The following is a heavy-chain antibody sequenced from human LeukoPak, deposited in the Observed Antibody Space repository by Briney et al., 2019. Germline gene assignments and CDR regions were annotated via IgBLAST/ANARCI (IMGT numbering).Heavy chain of an antibody. J-gene: IGHJ4*02. CDR2: IYYSGST. D-gene: IGHD6-19*01. CDR3: ARRAVAGFDY. V-gene: IGHV4-39*01. Sequence: SETLSLTCTVSGGSISNSIYYWGYIRQPPGKGLEWIGSIYYSGSTYYNPSLKSRVTISVDTSKNQFSLKLSSVTAADTAVYYCARRAVAGFDYWGQGTLVTVSS. CDR1: GGSISNSIYY.